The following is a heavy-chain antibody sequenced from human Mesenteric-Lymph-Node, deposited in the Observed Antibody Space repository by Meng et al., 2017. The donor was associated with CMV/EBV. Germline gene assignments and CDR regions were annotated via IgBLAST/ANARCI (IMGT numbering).Heavy chain of an antibody. CDR3: VRDEGHWLIDF. CDR1: GGSITSGNYY. D-gene: IGHD6-19*01. Sequence: CTFSGGSITSGNYYWGWVRQPPEKGLEWIGSIYYNGNTYYNALLQSRVTMSRDTSRNQFSLKLGSVTAADTAVYYCVRDEGHWLIDFWGQGTSVTVSS. CDR2: IYYNGNT. V-gene: IGHV4-39*07. J-gene: IGHJ4*02.